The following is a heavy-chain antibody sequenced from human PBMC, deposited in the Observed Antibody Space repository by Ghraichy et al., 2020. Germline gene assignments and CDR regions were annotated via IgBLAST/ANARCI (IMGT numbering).Heavy chain of an antibody. D-gene: IGHD2-21*01. CDR1: GGSFSDYY. CDR3: ARAPIVAGYGMDV. Sequence: GSLSLTCAVYGGSFSDYYWSWIRQPPGRGLEWIGEINHSGSTNYNPSLKSRVTISVDTSKNQFSLKLSSVTAADTAVYFCARAPIVAGYGMDVWGQGTTVTVSS. V-gene: IGHV4-34*01. CDR2: INHSGST. J-gene: IGHJ6*02.